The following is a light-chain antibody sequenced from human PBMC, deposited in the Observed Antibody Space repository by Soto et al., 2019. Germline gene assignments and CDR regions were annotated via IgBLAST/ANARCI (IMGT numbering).Light chain of an antibody. J-gene: IGLJ2*01. V-gene: IGLV2-23*01. Sequence: QSVLIQPASVSGSPGQSITISCTGTSSDVGSYNLVSWYQQHPGDAPKLIIYEGSKRPSGVSNRFSGSKSGNTASLTISGLQAEDEADYYCYSYAGSNTFLFGGGTKLTV. CDR1: SSDVGSYNL. CDR2: EGS. CDR3: YSYAGSNTFL.